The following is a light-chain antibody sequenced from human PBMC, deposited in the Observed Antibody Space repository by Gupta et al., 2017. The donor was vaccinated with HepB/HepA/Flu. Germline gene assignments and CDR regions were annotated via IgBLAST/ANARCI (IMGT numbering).Light chain of an antibody. J-gene: IGLJ1*01. V-gene: IGLV3-19*01. CDR2: GKN. CDR1: SLRSYY. Sequence: SSELPQDPAVSVALGQTVRITCQGDSLRSYYASWYQQKPGQAPVLVIYGKNNRPSGIPDRFSGSSSGTTASLTITGAQAEDEADYYCNSRDSSGNHYVFGTGTKVTVL. CDR3: NSRDSSGNHYV.